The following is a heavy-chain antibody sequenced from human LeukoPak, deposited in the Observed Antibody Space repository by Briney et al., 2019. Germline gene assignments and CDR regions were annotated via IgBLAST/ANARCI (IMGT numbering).Heavy chain of an antibody. CDR3: AKVHLVRYQGAFDI. V-gene: IGHV3-74*01. CDR2: INSDGSST. CDR1: GFTFSSYW. Sequence: GGSLRLSCAASGFTFSSYWMHWVRQAPGKGLVWVSRINSDGSSTSYADSVKGRFTISRDNAKNTLYLQMNSLRAEDTAVYYCAKVHLVRYQGAFDIWGQGTMVTVSS. D-gene: IGHD6-13*01. J-gene: IGHJ3*02.